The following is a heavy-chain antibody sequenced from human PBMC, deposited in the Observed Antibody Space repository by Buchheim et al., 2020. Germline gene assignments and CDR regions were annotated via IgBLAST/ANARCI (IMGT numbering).Heavy chain of an antibody. V-gene: IGHV3-74*01. J-gene: IGHJ4*02. Sequence: EVQPVESGGGLVQPGGSLRLSCAASGFTFSNYWMHWVRQAPGKGLVWVSRISNDASSTSYADSVKGRFTISRDNAQNTLYLQINSLRAEDTAVYYCARDVTSGWKRQFDYWGQGTL. CDR1: GFTFSNYW. CDR2: ISNDASST. CDR3: ARDVTSGWKRQFDY. D-gene: IGHD6-19*01.